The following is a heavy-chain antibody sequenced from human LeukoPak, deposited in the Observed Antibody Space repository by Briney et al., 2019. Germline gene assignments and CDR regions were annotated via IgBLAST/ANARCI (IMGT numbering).Heavy chain of an antibody. V-gene: IGHV4-31*03. D-gene: IGHD3-22*01. J-gene: IGHJ4*02. CDR2: IYYSGST. CDR1: GGSISSGGYY. CDR3: ARATYYYDSSGYYYFDY. Sequence: SQTLSLTCTVSGGSISSGGYYWSWIRQHPGKGLEWIGYIYYSGSTYYNPSLKSRVTISVDTSKNQFSLKLSSVTAADTAVYYCARATYYYDSSGYYYFDYWGQGTLVTVSS.